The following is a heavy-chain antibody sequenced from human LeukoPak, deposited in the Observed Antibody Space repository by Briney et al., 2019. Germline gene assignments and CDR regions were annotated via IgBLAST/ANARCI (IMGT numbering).Heavy chain of an antibody. CDR3: ASQLII. CDR2: IYYSGST. V-gene: IGHV4-59*08. CDR1: GGSISSYY. J-gene: IGHJ4*02. Sequence: GSLRLSCTVSGGSISSYYWSWIRQPPGKGLEWIGYIYYSGSTNYNTSLKSRVTMSVDTSKNQFSLKLSSVTAADTAVYYCASQLIIWGQGILVTVSS. D-gene: IGHD2/OR15-2a*01.